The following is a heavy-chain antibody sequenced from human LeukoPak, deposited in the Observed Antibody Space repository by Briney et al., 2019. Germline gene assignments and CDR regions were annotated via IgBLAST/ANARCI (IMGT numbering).Heavy chain of an antibody. D-gene: IGHD6-13*01. J-gene: IGHJ4*02. CDR3: AKGRQQQLVTYFDY. V-gene: IGHV3-23*01. CDR2: ISGSSGST. CDR1: GFTFNNYA. Sequence: PGGSLRLSCAASGFTFNNYAMTWVRQAPGKGLEWVSAISGSSGSTYYADSVQGRFSISRDNSRNTLYLQMSSLRAEDTAVYYCAKGRQQQLVTYFDYWGQGTLVTVSS.